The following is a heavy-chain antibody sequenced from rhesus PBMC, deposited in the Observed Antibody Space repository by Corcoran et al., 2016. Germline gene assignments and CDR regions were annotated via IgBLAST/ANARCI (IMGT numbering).Heavy chain of an antibody. Sequence: QVQLQESGPGLVKPSETLSLTCAVSGGSVSSSNWWSWIRQPPGKGLEWIGYISGSSGSTYYNPSHTGRVTISTDTSKNQFSLKLSSVAAADTAVYYCARDESLSGSSHYWGQGVLVTVSS. CDR1: GGSVSSSNW. D-gene: IGHD6-25*01. CDR3: ARDESLSGSSHY. CDR2: ISGSSGST. V-gene: IGHV4-65*01. J-gene: IGHJ4*01.